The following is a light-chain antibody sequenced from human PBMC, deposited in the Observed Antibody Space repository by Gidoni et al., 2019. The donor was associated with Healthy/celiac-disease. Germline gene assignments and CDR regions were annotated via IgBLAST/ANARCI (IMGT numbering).Light chain of an antibody. V-gene: IGKV3-11*01. CDR3: QQRSNWPRS. CDR1: QSVSSY. CDR2: DAS. Sequence: EIVLTHSPATLSLSPGERATLSCRASQSVSSYLAWYQQKPGQAPRLLIYDASKRATGIPARLSGSGSGTDFTLTISSLEPEDFAVYYCQQRSNWPRSFGQGTKLEIK. J-gene: IGKJ2*03.